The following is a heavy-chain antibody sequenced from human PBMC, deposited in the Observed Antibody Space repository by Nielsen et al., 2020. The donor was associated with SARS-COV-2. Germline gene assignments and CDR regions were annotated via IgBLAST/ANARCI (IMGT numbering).Heavy chain of an antibody. Sequence: GGSLRLSCTASGSTFSSYAMSWVRQAPGKGLEWVANIKQDGSEKYYVDSVKGRFTISRDNAKNTLYLQMNSLRAEDTAVYYCASASAHVWGQGTMVTVSS. D-gene: IGHD3-16*01. CDR1: GSTFSSYA. J-gene: IGHJ3*01. CDR3: ASASAHV. V-gene: IGHV3-7*01. CDR2: IKQDGSEK.